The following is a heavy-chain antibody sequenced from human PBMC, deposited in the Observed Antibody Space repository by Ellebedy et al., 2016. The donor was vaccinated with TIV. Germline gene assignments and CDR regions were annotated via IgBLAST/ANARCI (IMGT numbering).Heavy chain of an antibody. D-gene: IGHD6-19*01. CDR1: GGSFSGYY. Sequence: SETLSLTCAVYGGSFSGYYWSWIRRPPGKGLEWIGEITQSGRTNYNPSLKGRVTISVDTSKNQFSLRLSSVTAADTALYYCAEGRSGWYYFDYWGRGTPVTVSS. CDR3: AEGRSGWYYFDY. CDR2: ITQSGRT. V-gene: IGHV4-34*01. J-gene: IGHJ4*02.